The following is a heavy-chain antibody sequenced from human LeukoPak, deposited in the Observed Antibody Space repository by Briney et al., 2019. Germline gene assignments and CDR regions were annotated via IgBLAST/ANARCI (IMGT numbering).Heavy chain of an antibody. CDR3: ARLTYNYGTGSGFDF. CDR1: GFTVTSNY. Sequence: PGGSLRLSCAASGFTVTSNYMSWVRQAPGKGLEWVSVIYGGGSTYYADSVKGRFTIYRDNSKNTLYLQMNSLRAEDTAVYYCARLTYNYGTGSGFDFWGQGTLVTVSS. V-gene: IGHV3-66*04. CDR2: IYGGGST. D-gene: IGHD5-18*01. J-gene: IGHJ4*02.